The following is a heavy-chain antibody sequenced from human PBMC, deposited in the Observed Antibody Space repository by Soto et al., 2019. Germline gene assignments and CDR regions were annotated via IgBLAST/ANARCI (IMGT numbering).Heavy chain of an antibody. V-gene: IGHV3-21*01. J-gene: IGHJ4*02. Sequence: EVQVVESGGGLVKPGGSLRLSCVFSGFTFSTYTMNWVRQAPGKGLEWVSYINGRSNYVYYADSGKGRFTISRDNAKNALYLQMNRLRAEDTAIYYCAREDGVVGSSSAFDHWGLGTLVTVVS. CDR1: GFTFSTYT. D-gene: IGHD1-26*01. CDR2: INGRSNYV. CDR3: AREDGVVGSSSAFDH.